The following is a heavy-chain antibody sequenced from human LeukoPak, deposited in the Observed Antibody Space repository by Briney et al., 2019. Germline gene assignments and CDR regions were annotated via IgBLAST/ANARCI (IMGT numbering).Heavy chain of an antibody. CDR1: GYTFTDYW. CDR3: ARQCCRGASPGFDP. J-gene: IGHJ5*02. V-gene: IGHV5-51*01. D-gene: IGHD3-10*01. CDR2: IYPSDSDT. Sequence: GEPLQISCKGSGYTFTDYWIAWVRQLPGKGLEWMGIIYPSDSDTRYSPSFQGQVTFSADKSINTVYLQWSSLRASDTATYYCARQCCRGASPGFDPWGQGTLVTVSS.